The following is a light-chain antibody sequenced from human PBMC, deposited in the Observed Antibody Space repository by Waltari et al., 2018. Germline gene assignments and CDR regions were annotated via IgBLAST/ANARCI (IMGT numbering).Light chain of an antibody. CDR2: KAS. CDR3: QQYESYPWT. V-gene: IGKV1-5*03. Sequence: DIQMTQSPSTLTASIGDTATITCRASQSISRLLAWYQQKPGKAPKLLIYKASNLESGVPSRFSGRGFGTEFTLSIFSLQADDFATYYCQQYESYPWTFGQGTKVEIK. CDR1: QSISRL. J-gene: IGKJ1*01.